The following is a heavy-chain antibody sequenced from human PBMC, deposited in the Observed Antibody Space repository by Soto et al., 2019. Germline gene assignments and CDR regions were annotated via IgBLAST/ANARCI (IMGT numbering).Heavy chain of an antibody. CDR2: LSFDGSHS. Sequence: QVQLVESGGGVVQPGRSLRLSCAASEFTFSDHAMHWVRQAPGKGLEWVALLSFDGSHSYYADSLRGRFTISRDNSMNTLFLQMNSLRAEDTAAYYCARDRGKGYCSGGYCYAPDFWGQGTLVTVSS. D-gene: IGHD2-15*01. J-gene: IGHJ4*02. CDR3: ARDRGKGYCSGGYCYAPDF. CDR1: EFTFSDHA. V-gene: IGHV3-30-3*01.